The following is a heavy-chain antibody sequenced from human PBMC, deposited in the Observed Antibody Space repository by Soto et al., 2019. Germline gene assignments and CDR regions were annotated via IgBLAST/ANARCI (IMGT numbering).Heavy chain of an antibody. Sequence: ASVKVSCKASGCTFTGYYMHWVRQAPGQGLEWMGWINPNSGGTNYAQKFQGWVTMTRDTSISTAYMELSRLRSDDTAVYYCARSRYDILTGYYNDHYYMDVWGKGTTVTVSS. V-gene: IGHV1-2*04. CDR1: GCTFTGYY. J-gene: IGHJ6*03. D-gene: IGHD3-9*01. CDR3: ARSRYDILTGYYNDHYYMDV. CDR2: INPNSGGT.